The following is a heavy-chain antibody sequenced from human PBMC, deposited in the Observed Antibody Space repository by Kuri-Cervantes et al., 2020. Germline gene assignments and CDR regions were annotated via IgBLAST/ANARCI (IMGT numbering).Heavy chain of an antibody. J-gene: IGHJ6*02. CDR3: AKGEDTAMVQGHGMDV. D-gene: IGHD5-18*01. V-gene: IGHV3-21*04. CDR2: ISSSSSYI. Sequence: GESLKISCAASGFTFSSYSMNWVRQAPGKGLEWVSSISSSSSYIYYADSVKGRFTISRDNAKNSLYLQMNSLRAEDTAVYYCAKGEDTAMVQGHGMDVWGQGTTVTVSS. CDR1: GFTFSSYS.